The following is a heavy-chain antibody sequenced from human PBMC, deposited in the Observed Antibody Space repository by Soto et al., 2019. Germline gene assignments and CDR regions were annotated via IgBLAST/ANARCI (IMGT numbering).Heavy chain of an antibody. Sequence: GGSLRLSCAASGFTFSSYDMHWVRQVTGEGLKWVAVIGIAGDSYYPASVQGRFTISRENAKISLYLQMNSLRAGDTAVYYCARVLRGYSGFEDYFDYWGQGALVTVSS. CDR1: GFTFSSYD. D-gene: IGHD5-12*01. V-gene: IGHV3-13*04. J-gene: IGHJ4*02. CDR2: IGIAGDS. CDR3: ARVLRGYSGFEDYFDY.